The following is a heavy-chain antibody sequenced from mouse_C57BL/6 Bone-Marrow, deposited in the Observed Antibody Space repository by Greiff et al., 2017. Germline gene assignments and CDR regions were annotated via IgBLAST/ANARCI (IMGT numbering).Heavy chain of an antibody. CDR2: IDPSDSYT. V-gene: IGHV1-69*01. J-gene: IGHJ4*01. CDR3: ARIPYDYEAMDY. CDR1: GYTFTSYW. Sequence: QVQLQQPGAELVMPGASVKLSCKASGYTFTSYWMHWVKQTPGQGLEWIGEIDPSDSYTNYNQKFKGKSTLTVDKSSSTAYMQLSSLTSEDSAVYYCARIPYDYEAMDYWGQGTSVTVSS.